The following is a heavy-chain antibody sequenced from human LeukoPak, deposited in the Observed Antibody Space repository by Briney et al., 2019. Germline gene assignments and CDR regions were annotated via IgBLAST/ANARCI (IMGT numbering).Heavy chain of an antibody. J-gene: IGHJ4*02. D-gene: IGHD3-10*01. V-gene: IGHV3-74*01. Sequence: GGSLRLSCAASGFTFDDYAMHWVRQAPGKGLVWVSRINNEGSSTTYADSVEGRFTISRDNAENTLYLQMNSLRAEDTAVYYCARGGDRSFDNWGQGTLVTVSS. CDR2: INNEGSST. CDR3: ARGGDRSFDN. CDR1: GFTFDDYA.